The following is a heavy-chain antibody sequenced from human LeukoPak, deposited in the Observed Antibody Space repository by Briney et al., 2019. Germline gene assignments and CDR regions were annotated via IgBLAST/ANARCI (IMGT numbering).Heavy chain of an antibody. CDR2: ISYDGSNK. J-gene: IGHJ5*02. Sequence: PGRSLRLSCAASGFTFSTYTMHWVRQAPGKGLEWVAVISYDGSNKHYADSVKGRFTTSRDNSKNTLYLQVNSLRAEDTAVYYCARSSVAVADPNWFDPWGQGTLVTVSS. D-gene: IGHD6-19*01. CDR1: GFTFSTYT. V-gene: IGHV3-30*04. CDR3: ARSSVAVADPNWFDP.